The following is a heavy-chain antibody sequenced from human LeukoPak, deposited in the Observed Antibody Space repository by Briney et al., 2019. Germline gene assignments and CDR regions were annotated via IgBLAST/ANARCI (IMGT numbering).Heavy chain of an antibody. D-gene: IGHD5-12*01. J-gene: IGHJ5*02. V-gene: IGHV4-39*01. Sequence: KSSETLSLTCTVSGGSISSGSYYWGWIRQPPGKGLEWIGSIYYSGSTYYNPSLKSRVTISVDTSKNQFSLELSSVTAADTAVYYCARVDRASRYWVSWFDPWGQGTLVTVSS. CDR3: ARVDRASRYWVSWFDP. CDR2: IYYSGST. CDR1: GGSISSGSYY.